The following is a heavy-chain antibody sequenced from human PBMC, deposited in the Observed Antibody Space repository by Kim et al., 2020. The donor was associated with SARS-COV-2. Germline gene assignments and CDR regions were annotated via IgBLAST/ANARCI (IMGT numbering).Heavy chain of an antibody. Sequence: GGSLRLSCTTSGFTFKNYGMHWVRQAPGKGLEWVAVIWFDGSNAFYEDSLKGRFTISRDNFKNILYLHMNSLRAEDTAVYYCAKAGSMGTYYYYGLDVWGQGTTVTVSS. D-gene: IGHD7-27*01. CDR2: IWFDGSNA. CDR1: GFTFKNYG. J-gene: IGHJ6*02. V-gene: IGHV3-33*06. CDR3: AKAGSMGTYYYYGLDV.